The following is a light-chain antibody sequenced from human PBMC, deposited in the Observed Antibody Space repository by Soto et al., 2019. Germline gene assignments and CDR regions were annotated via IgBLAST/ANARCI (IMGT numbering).Light chain of an antibody. Sequence: QAVVTQPPSASGTPGQRVTISCSGGSSNIGSSTVYWYQHLPGTAPKLLIYDNNQRPSGVPDRFSGSKSGTSASLAISGLQYEDEAHYYCAALDYSLNGWVFGGGTKLTVL. CDR2: DNN. J-gene: IGLJ3*02. CDR1: SSNIGSST. V-gene: IGLV1-44*01. CDR3: AALDYSLNGWV.